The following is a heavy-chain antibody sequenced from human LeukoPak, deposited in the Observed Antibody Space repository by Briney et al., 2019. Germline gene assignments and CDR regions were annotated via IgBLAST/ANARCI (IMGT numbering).Heavy chain of an antibody. D-gene: IGHD2-2*01. CDR1: GFTFSDYW. Sequence: GGSLRLSCVASGFTFSDYWIHWVRQAPGKGLVWVSRISSDGDTTNYADSVKGRFTISRDNAKNTPYLQMNSLRVEDTAVYYCARRLTQYDCFDPWGQGILVTVSS. J-gene: IGHJ5*02. CDR3: ARRLTQYDCFDP. CDR2: ISSDGDTT. V-gene: IGHV3-74*01.